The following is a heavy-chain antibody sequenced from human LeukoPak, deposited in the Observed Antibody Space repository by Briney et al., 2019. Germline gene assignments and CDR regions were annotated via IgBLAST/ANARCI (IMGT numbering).Heavy chain of an antibody. Sequence: ASVKVSCKASGYTFTGYYIHWVRQAPGQGLEWMGWISPSSGDTKYAQKFQGRVTMTRDTSITTVYMELSSLKSDDTAVYYCAIEGLGIKDDAFDIWGQGTMVTVSS. CDR2: ISPSSGDT. J-gene: IGHJ3*02. CDR3: AIEGLGIKDDAFDI. CDR1: GYTFTGYY. D-gene: IGHD7-27*01. V-gene: IGHV1-2*02.